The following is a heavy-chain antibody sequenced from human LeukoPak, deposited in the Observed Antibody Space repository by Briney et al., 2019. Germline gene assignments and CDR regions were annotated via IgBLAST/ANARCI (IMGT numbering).Heavy chain of an antibody. Sequence: GGSLRLSCAASGFTFSSYWMNWVRQAPGKGLEWVANIKKDGSERYYVDSVKGRFTISRDNTKKSLYLQMNTLRAEDTAVYYCARDLAGPPQEAFDIWGQGTMVTFSS. J-gene: IGHJ3*02. CDR1: GFTFSSYW. CDR2: IKKDGSER. V-gene: IGHV3-7*01. CDR3: ARDLAGPPQEAFDI.